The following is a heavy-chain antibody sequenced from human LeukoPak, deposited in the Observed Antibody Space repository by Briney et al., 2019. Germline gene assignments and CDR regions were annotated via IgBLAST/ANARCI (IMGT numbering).Heavy chain of an antibody. CDR3: AKEINNWNDGEHAFDI. D-gene: IGHD1-20*01. Sequence: GGSLRLSCAASGFTFSSYEMNWVRQAPGKGLEWVSYISSSGSTIYYADSVKGRFTISRDNAKNSLYLQMNSLRAEDTAVYYCAKEINNWNDGEHAFDIWGQGTMVTVSS. J-gene: IGHJ3*02. CDR1: GFTFSSYE. CDR2: ISSSGSTI. V-gene: IGHV3-48*03.